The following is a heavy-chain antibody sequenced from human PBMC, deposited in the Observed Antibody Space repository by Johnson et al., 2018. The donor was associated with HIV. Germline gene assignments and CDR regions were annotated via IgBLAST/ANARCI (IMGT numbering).Heavy chain of an antibody. CDR1: GFKYAA. CDR2: TPGGDGGT. D-gene: IGHD3-10*01. Sequence: VQLVESGGGLVQPGRSLRLSCAASGFKYAASGLAFSNYAVKWVSHTPGGDGGTSFADSVRGRYIISRDNSKNTLYLQMTSLRQDDTAVYSCYCTDHFGAGSESKGTFDAWGQGTMVTVSS. J-gene: IGHJ3*01. V-gene: IGHV3-23*04. CDR3: YCTDHFGAGSESKGTFDA.